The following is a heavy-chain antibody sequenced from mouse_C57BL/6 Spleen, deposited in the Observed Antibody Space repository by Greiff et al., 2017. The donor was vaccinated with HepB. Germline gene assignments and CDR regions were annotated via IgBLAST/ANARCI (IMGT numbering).Heavy chain of an antibody. CDR3: ARGGPFAY. V-gene: IGHV5-4*01. CDR1: GFTFSSYA. J-gene: IGHJ3*01. CDR2: ISDGGSYT. Sequence: VQLKESGGGLVKPGGSLKLSCAASGFTFSSYAMSWVRQTPEKRLEWVATISDGGSYTYYPDNVKGRFTISRDNAKNNLYLQMSHLKSEDTAMYYCARGGPFAYWGQGTLVTVSA.